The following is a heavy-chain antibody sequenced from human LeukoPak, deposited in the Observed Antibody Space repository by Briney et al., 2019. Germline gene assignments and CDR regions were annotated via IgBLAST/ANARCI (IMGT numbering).Heavy chain of an antibody. CDR1: GYPFTNYG. J-gene: IGHJ4*02. CDR3: ARDLFVVAFDY. Sequence: GASVKVSFKASGYPFTNYGISWVRQAPGQGREWMGWISAHNGNIKYAQNLQGRVTMTTDTSTSTAYMELRSLRSDDTAVYYCARDLFVVAFDYWGQGTLITVSS. CDR2: ISAHNGNI. V-gene: IGHV1-18*01. D-gene: IGHD2-15*01.